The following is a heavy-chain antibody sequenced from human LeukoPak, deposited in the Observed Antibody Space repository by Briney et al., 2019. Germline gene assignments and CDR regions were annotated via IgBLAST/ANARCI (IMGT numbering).Heavy chain of an antibody. Sequence: ASVKVSRKASGYTFTGYYMHWVRQAPGQGLEWMGWINPNSGGTNYAQKFQGRVTMTRDTSISTAYMELSRLRSDDTAVYYCARDGWFGELWDFDYWGQGTLVTVSS. V-gene: IGHV1-2*02. D-gene: IGHD3-10*01. CDR2: INPNSGGT. J-gene: IGHJ4*02. CDR3: ARDGWFGELWDFDY. CDR1: GYTFTGYY.